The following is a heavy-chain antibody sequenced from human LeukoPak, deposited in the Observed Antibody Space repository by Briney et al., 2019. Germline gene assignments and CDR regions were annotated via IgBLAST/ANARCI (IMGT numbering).Heavy chain of an antibody. V-gene: IGHV5-51*01. D-gene: IGHD3-22*01. CDR3: AREGYDSSGYYDY. CDR2: IYPGDSDT. CDR1: GYTFTSYW. Sequence: GESLKISCKASGYTFTSYWIGWVRQMPGKGLEWMGIIYPGDSDTRYSPSFQGQVTISADKSITTAYLQWSSLKASDTAVYYCAREGYDSSGYYDYWGQGTLVTVSS. J-gene: IGHJ4*02.